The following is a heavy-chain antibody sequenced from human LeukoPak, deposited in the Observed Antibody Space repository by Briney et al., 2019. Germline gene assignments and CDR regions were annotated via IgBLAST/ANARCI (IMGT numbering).Heavy chain of an antibody. V-gene: IGHV3-48*04. D-gene: IGHD3-9*01. J-gene: IGHJ4*02. CDR2: ISSSSTTI. Sequence: GGSLRLSCVASGFAFSSYSINWVRQAPGKGLEWVSYISSSSTTIYYADSVKGRFTITRDNAKNSLYLQMNSLRAEDTAVYYCARSFYYDTLTGYYFFDYWGQGTLVTVSS. CDR3: ARSFYYDTLTGYYFFDY. CDR1: GFAFSSYS.